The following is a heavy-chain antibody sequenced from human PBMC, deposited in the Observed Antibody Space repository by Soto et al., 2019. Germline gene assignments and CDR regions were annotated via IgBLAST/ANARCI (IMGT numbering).Heavy chain of an antibody. V-gene: IGHV3-23*01. Sequence: PGGSLRLSCAASGFVFSSYAMSWVRQAPGKGLEWVSAISGSGTTAYYADSVKGRFIFSRDNPKNTMYLQMNSLRAEDTAAYYCAKDPWSSPHPFDPWGQGTLVTVSS. CDR3: AKDPWSSPHPFDP. D-gene: IGHD2-8*02. CDR2: ISGSGTTA. CDR1: GFVFSSYA. J-gene: IGHJ5*02.